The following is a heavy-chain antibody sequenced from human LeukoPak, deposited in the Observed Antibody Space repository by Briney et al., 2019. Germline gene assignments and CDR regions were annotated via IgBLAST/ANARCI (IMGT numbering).Heavy chain of an antibody. CDR2: ISAYNGNT. Sequence: ASVKVSCKASGYTFTGYYMHWVRQAPGQGLEWMGWISAYNGNTNYAQKLQGRVTMTTDTSTSTAYMELRSLRSDDTAVYYCARLWRNDQGIAAAPGRYWGQGTLVTVSS. D-gene: IGHD6-13*01. V-gene: IGHV1-18*04. J-gene: IGHJ4*02. CDR3: ARLWRNDQGIAAAPGRY. CDR1: GYTFTGYY.